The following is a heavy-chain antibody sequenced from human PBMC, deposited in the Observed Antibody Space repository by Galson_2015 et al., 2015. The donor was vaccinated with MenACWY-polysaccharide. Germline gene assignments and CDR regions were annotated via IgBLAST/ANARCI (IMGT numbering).Heavy chain of an antibody. CDR1: GFTFSSYS. D-gene: IGHD1-26*01. J-gene: IGHJ4*02. V-gene: IGHV3-48*02. Sequence: SLRLSCAASGFTFSSYSMNWVRQAPGKGLEWVPYISSGGTIYYADSVKGRFTISRDNAKNSLYLQMNSPRDDDTAVYYCARVLKGLVGATPDYWGQGTLVTVSS. CDR2: ISSGGTI. CDR3: ARVLKGLVGATPDY.